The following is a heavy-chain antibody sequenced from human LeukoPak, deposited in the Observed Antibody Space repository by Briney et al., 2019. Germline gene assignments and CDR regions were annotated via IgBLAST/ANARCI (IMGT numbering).Heavy chain of an antibody. J-gene: IGHJ5*02. CDR2: INAGNGNT. CDR1: GYTFTSYA. CDR3: ARAMVRNLNNWFDP. V-gene: IGHV1-3*01. D-gene: IGHD3-10*01. Sequence: ASVKVSCKASGYTFTSYAMHWVRQAPGQRLEWMGWINAGNGNTKYSQKFQGRVTITRDTSASTAYMELSSLRSEDTAVYYCARAMVRNLNNWFDPWGQGTLVTVSP.